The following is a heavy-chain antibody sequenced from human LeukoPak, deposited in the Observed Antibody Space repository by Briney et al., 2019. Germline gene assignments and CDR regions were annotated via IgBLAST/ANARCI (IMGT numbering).Heavy chain of an antibody. Sequence: PGGSLRLSCAASGFIFSNYWMSWVRQAPGKGLEWVANIKQDGSAKFYVDSVKGRFTISRDNSKNTLYLQMNSLRAEDTAVYYCARLGSGSNHGGDYWGQGTLVTVSS. D-gene: IGHD3-10*01. CDR3: ARLGSGSNHGGDY. V-gene: IGHV3-7*01. CDR2: IKQDGSAK. J-gene: IGHJ4*02. CDR1: GFIFSNYW.